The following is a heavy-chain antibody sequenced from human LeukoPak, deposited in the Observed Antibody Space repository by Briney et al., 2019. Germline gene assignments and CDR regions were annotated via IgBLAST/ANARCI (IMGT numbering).Heavy chain of an antibody. CDR1: GGSISSGSYY. CDR3: ARFAYSYGYSDMDV. Sequence: PSEALSLTCTVSGGSISSGSYYWSWIRQPAGKGLEWIGRIYTSGSTNYNPSLKSRVTISVDTSKNQFSLRLSSVTAADTAVYYCARFAYSYGYSDMDVWGKGTTVTVSS. J-gene: IGHJ6*03. V-gene: IGHV4-61*02. D-gene: IGHD5-18*01. CDR2: IYTSGST.